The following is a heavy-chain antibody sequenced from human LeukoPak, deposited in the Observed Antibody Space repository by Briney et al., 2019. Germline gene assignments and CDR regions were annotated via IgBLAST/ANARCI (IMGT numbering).Heavy chain of an antibody. CDR3: GYGGNSVDY. CDR2: ISAYNGNT. D-gene: IGHD4-23*01. CDR1: PYTSSTSF. J-gene: IGHJ4*02. V-gene: IGHV1-18*01. Sequence: VSYKTTPYTSSTSFMTCVRRAYRKVLEWMGWISAYNGNTNYAQKLQGRVTMTTDTSTSTAYMELRSLRSDDTAVYYCGYGGNSVDYWGQGTLVTVSS.